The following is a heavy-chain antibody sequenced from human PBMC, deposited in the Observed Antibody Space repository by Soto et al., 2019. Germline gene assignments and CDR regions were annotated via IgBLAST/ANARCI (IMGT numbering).Heavy chain of an antibody. CDR3: ARDSYDYYGSGSYRPLGRYYYYGMDL. V-gene: IGHV1-2*04. CDR2: INPNSGGT. CDR1: GYTFTGYY. J-gene: IGHJ6*02. Sequence: ASVKVSCKASGYTFTGYYMHWVRQAPGQGLEWMGWINPNSGGTNYAQKFQGWVTMTRDTSISTAYMELSRLRSDDTAVYYCARDSYDYYGSGSYRPLGRYYYYGMDLWGQGTTVTVSS. D-gene: IGHD3-10*01.